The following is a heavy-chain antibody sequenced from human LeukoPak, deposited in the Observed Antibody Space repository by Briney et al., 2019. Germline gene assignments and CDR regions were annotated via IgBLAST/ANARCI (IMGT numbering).Heavy chain of an antibody. CDR2: IYHSGST. Sequence: SETLSLTCAVSGGSISSGGYSWSWIRQPPGKGLEWIGYIYHSGSTYYNSSLKSRATISVDRSKNQFSLKLSSVTAADTAVYYCARGYYSNAFDIWGQGTMVTVS. CDR1: GGSISSGGYS. V-gene: IGHV4-30-2*01. J-gene: IGHJ3*02. D-gene: IGHD3-10*01. CDR3: ARGYYSNAFDI.